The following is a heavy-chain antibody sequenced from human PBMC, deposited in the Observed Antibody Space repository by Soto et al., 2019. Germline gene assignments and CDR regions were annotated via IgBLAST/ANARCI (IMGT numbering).Heavy chain of an antibody. V-gene: IGHV3-30*14. CDR2: ISSRGTDI. CDR3: ATLGRADYPPLAA. CDR1: GFLFSTST. J-gene: IGHJ5*02. D-gene: IGHD4-17*01. Sequence: QARLVQSGGGLVQSGRSLTLSCEASGFLFSTSTLNWVRRAPGKGLEWVAEISSRGTDIYYADSVKGRFTISRDNSKNTLYLLLDRVKSDDTAVYFCATLGRADYPPLAAWSQGTLVTVSS.